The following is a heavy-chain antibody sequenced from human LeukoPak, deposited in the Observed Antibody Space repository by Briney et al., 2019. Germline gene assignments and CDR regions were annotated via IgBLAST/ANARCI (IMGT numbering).Heavy chain of an antibody. CDR1: GGSISSSSYY. CDR3: ARVMGEMGRLLPFDY. Sequence: SGTLSLTCTVSGGSISSSSYYWGWIRQPPGKGLELIGSIYYSGSTYYNPSLKSRVTISVDTSKNQFSLKLSSVTAADTAVYYCARVMGEMGRLLPFDYWGQGTLVTVSS. CDR2: IYYSGST. J-gene: IGHJ4*02. V-gene: IGHV4-39*07. D-gene: IGHD3-22*01.